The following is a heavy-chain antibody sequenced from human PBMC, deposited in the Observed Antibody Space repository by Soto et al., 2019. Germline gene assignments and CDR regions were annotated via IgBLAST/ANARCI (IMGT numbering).Heavy chain of an antibody. J-gene: IGHJ5*02. D-gene: IGHD2-2*01. Sequence: SEMLSLTWAVSGGSISSGGYSWSWIRQPPGKGLEWFGYIYLIASTYYNPSLESRVTISVDRSNNQFSLNLISVTAADTAVYYCARVPDLWGQGILVAVSS. CDR3: ARVPDL. CDR2: IYLIAST. V-gene: IGHV4-30-2*01. CDR1: GGSISSGGYS.